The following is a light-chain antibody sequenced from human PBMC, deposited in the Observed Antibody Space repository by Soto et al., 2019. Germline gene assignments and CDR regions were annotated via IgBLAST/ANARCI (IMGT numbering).Light chain of an antibody. J-gene: IGKJ1*01. V-gene: IGKV1-5*01. CDR1: QRFSMW. Sequence: DIQMTQSPSTLSASLGDSVTITCRTSQRFSMWLAWYQQKPGKAPMLLIYHASNLESGVSSRFSGSGSGTEFTLTINSLQPEDIATYFCQQYYNYPWTFGQGTKVEI. CDR2: HAS. CDR3: QQYYNYPWT.